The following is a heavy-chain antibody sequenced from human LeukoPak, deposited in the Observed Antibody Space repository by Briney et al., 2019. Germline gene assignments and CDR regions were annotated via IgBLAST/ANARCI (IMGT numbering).Heavy chain of an antibody. J-gene: IGHJ4*02. CDR2: ISAYNGNT. CDR1: GYTFTSYD. D-gene: IGHD4-17*01. CDR3: ARDRDYGDYNTQDLFVY. Sequence: ASVKVSCKAPGYTFTSYDINWVRQATGQGLEWMGWISAYNGNTNYAQRLQGRVTMTTDTSTSTAYMELRSLRSDDTAVYYCARDRDYGDYNTQDLFVYWGQGTLVTVSS. V-gene: IGHV1-18*01.